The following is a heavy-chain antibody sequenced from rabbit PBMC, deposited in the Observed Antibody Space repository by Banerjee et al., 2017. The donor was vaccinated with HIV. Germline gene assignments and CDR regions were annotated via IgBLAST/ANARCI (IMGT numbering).Heavy chain of an antibody. D-gene: IGHD1-1*01. J-gene: IGHJ4*01. CDR1: GFSFSSTYW. CDR3: ARRSAAYSDGYSIDL. CDR2: IATGSSGYT. V-gene: IGHV1S40*01. Sequence: QSLEESGGDLVKPGASLTLTCTASGFSFSSTYWMCWVRQAPGKGLEWIGCIATGSSGYTYYATWAKGRFTASKTSSTTVTLQMTSLTAADTATYFCARRSAAYSDGYSIDLWGQGTLVTVS.